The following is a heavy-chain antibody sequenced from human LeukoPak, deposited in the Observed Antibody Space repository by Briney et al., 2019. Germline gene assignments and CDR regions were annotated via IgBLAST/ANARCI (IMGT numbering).Heavy chain of an antibody. Sequence: PSETLSLTRTVSGGSITIYYWTYVPDPVGKGLEWSLRIHTSGSTNYNPALKRRVTMSVDTSKNQFSLNLSSVTAADTAMYYCAREFSGTSIAARVFDSWGQGTLVTVSS. V-gene: IGHV4-4*07. CDR1: GGSITIYY. D-gene: IGHD6-6*01. CDR3: AREFSGTSIAARVFDS. J-gene: IGHJ4*02. CDR2: IHTSGST.